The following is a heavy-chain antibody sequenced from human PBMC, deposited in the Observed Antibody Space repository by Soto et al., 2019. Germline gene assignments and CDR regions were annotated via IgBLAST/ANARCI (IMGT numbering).Heavy chain of an antibody. CDR3: ARHEQFYYTFYGMDV. Sequence: PGESLKISCKASGFSFTNFWIGWVRQMPGKGLEWMGIIDPAEINFDTRYSPAFQGRVTISADRSTSTAYLQWRSLEASDTATYYCARHEQFYYTFYGMDVWGQGTTVTVSS. V-gene: IGHV5-51*01. J-gene: IGHJ6*02. CDR2: IDPAEINFDT. CDR1: GFSFTNFW.